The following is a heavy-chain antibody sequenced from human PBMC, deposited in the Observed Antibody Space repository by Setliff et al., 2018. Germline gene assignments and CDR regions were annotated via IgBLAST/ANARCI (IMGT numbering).Heavy chain of an antibody. CDR3: ARDRGGKFGSSGWSYFDY. D-gene: IGHD6-19*01. J-gene: IGHJ4*02. Sequence: PGGSLRLSCAASGFTFRTYGMSWVRQAPGKGLEWVSVISHNGDTTYYADSVKGRFTISRDDSKNILYLQMNSLRAEDTAVYYCARDRGGKFGSSGWSYFDYWGQGTLVTVSS. CDR1: GFTFRTYG. CDR2: ISHNGDTT. V-gene: IGHV3-23*01.